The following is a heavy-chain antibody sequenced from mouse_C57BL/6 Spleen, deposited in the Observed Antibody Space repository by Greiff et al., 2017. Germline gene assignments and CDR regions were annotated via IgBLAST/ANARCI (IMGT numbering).Heavy chain of an antibody. CDR3: ARDYYGSSPYFDY. Sequence: VQLQQSGAELAKPGASVKLSCKASGYTFTSYWIHWVKQRPGQGLEWIGYINPSSGYTKYNQKFKDKATLTADKSSSTAYMQLSSLTYEDSAVYYCARDYYGSSPYFDYWGQGTTVTVSS. CDR1: GYTFTSYW. CDR2: INPSSGYT. D-gene: IGHD1-1*01. J-gene: IGHJ2*01. V-gene: IGHV1-7*01.